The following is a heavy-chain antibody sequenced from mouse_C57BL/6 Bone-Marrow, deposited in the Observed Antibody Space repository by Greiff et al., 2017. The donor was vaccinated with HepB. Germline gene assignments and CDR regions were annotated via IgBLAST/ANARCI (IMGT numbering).Heavy chain of an antibody. CDR1: GYPFTSYW. J-gene: IGHJ4*01. CDR2: IDPSDSET. CDR3: ARSTTVVLRYYYAMDY. V-gene: IGHV1-52*01. Sequence: VKLQQPGAELVRPGSSVKLSCKASGYPFTSYWMHWVKQRPIQGLEWIGNIDPSDSETHYNQKFKDKATLTVDKSSSTAYMQLSSLTSEDSAVYYCARSTTVVLRYYYAMDYWGQGTSVTVSS. D-gene: IGHD1-1*01.